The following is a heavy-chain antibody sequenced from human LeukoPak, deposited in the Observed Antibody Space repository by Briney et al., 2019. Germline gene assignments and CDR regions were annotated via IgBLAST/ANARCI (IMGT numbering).Heavy chain of an antibody. D-gene: IGHD3-22*01. Sequence: GGSLRLSCAASGFTFSSYEMSWVRQAPGKGLEWVSYISSSGTTIYYADSVQGRFTISRDSAKNSLFLQMNSLRAEDTAVYYCARDSGYYCFDYWGQGTLVTVSS. V-gene: IGHV3-48*03. J-gene: IGHJ4*02. CDR1: GFTFSSYE. CDR2: ISSSGTTI. CDR3: ARDSGYYCFDY.